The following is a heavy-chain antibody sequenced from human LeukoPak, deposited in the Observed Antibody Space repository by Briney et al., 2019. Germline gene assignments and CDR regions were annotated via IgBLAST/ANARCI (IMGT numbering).Heavy chain of an antibody. CDR1: GYTFTSYG. CDR2: ISAYNGNT. D-gene: IGHD3-22*01. J-gene: IGHJ4*02. Sequence: ASXKVSCKASGYTFTSYGISWVRQAPGQGLEWMGWISAYNGNTNYAKKLQGRVTMTTDTSTSTAYMELRSLRSDDTAVYYCARGYYYDSSGYYYPDYWGQGTLVTVSS. V-gene: IGHV1-18*01. CDR3: ARGYYYDSSGYYYPDY.